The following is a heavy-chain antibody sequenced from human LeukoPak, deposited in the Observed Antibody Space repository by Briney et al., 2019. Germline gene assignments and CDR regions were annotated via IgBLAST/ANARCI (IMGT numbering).Heavy chain of an antibody. Sequence: PSETLSLTCTVSGGSISGYYWNWIRQPPGKGLEWIGYIYYSGITNYNPSLKSRVTISVDTSKNQFSLKLSSVTAADTAVYYCARLRGQLWPHYYMDVWGKGTTVTISS. V-gene: IGHV4-59*01. CDR1: GGSISGYY. CDR2: IYYSGIT. CDR3: ARLRGQLWPHYYMDV. D-gene: IGHD5-18*01. J-gene: IGHJ6*03.